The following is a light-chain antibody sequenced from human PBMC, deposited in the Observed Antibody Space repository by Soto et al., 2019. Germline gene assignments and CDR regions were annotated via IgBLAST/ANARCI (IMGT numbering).Light chain of an antibody. V-gene: IGKV3-20*01. Sequence: EVVLTQSPGTLSLSPGERATLSCRASQSVSSSDLAWYQQKPGQAPRLLISGASSRATGIPDRFSGSGSGTDFSLTISRLEPEDFAVYYCQQYGSSPITFGQGTRLEIK. CDR3: QQYGSSPIT. J-gene: IGKJ5*01. CDR2: GAS. CDR1: QSVSSSD.